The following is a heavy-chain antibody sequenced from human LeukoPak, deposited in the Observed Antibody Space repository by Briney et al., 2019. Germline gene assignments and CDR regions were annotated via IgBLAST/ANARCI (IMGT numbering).Heavy chain of an antibody. CDR1: GFTFSSYW. V-gene: IGHV3-7*01. J-gene: IGHJ4*02. CDR3: ARDQDWGTDY. D-gene: IGHD3-16*01. CDR2: IKQDGSEK. Sequence: GGSLRLSCAASGFTFSSYWTSWVRQAPGKGLEWVANIKQDGSEKYYVDSVEGRFTISRDNAKNSLYLQMNSLRAEDTAVYYCARDQDWGTDYWGQGTLVTVSS.